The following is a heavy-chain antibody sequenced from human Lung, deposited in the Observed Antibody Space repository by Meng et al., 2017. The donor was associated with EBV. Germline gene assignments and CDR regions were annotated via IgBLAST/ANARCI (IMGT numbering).Heavy chain of an antibody. D-gene: IGHD3-22*01. CDR3: ARDLSGYYSFVDY. V-gene: IGHV1-2*06. CDR1: GNTLTGYY. CDR2: INPNNGGA. J-gene: IGHJ4*02. Sequence: QWQLRPYGAGGRRPCAPVKGSCKASGNTLTGYYMPWVRQAPGQGLEWMGRINPNNGGANYAQQFQGRVTMTTDTSISTAYMELSRLRSDDTAVYYCARDLSGYYSFVDYWGQGTLVTVSS.